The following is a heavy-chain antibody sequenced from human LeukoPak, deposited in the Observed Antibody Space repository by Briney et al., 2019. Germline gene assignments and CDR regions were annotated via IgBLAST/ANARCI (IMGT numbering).Heavy chain of an antibody. D-gene: IGHD2-15*01. V-gene: IGHV3-23*01. J-gene: IGHJ4*02. Sequence: PGGTLRLSCAASGFTFSTYGMSWVRQAPGKGLEWVSTISGSAFGTYYADSVKGRFTISRDNSKNSIYLQMNGLTAEDTAVYYCARTYGSGSLDYGGQGTLVTVSS. CDR2: ISGSAFGT. CDR1: GFTFSTYG. CDR3: ARTYGSGSLDY.